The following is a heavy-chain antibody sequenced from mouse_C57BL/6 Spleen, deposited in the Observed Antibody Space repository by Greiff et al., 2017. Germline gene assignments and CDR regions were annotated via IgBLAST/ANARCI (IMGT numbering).Heavy chain of an antibody. J-gene: IGHJ2*01. Sequence: EVMLVESGGGLVQSGRSLRLSCATSGFTFSDFYMEWVRQAPGKGLEWIAASRNKANDYTTEYSASVKGRFIVSRDTSQSILYLQMNALRAEDTAIYYCARDADGYGFDYWGQGTTLTVSS. CDR1: GFTFSDFY. CDR3: ARDADGYGFDY. V-gene: IGHV7-1*01. CDR2: SRNKANDYTT. D-gene: IGHD2-2*01.